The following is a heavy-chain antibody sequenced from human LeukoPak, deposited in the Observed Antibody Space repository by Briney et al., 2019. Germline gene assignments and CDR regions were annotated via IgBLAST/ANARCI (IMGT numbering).Heavy chain of an antibody. Sequence: GESLKISCKGSGYSFTSYWIGWVRQMPGKGLEWMGIIYPGDSDTRYSPSFQGQVTISADKSISTAYLQWSSLKASDTAMYYCARGRYCSNTSCSVFDPWGQGTLVTVSS. CDR1: GYSFTSYW. J-gene: IGHJ5*02. CDR2: IYPGDSDT. D-gene: IGHD2-2*01. V-gene: IGHV5-51*01. CDR3: ARGRYCSNTSCSVFDP.